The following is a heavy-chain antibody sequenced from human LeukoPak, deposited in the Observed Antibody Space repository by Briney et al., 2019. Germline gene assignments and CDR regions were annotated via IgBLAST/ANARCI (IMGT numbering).Heavy chain of an antibody. J-gene: IGHJ4*02. CDR3: ARDSASYYGGFFGY. V-gene: IGHV3-74*01. D-gene: IGHD1-26*01. Sequence: GGSLRLSCAASGLTFSSHWMHWVRQAPGKGLVWVSRINSDGSTTTYADSVKGRFTISRDNANNTLYLQMSSLRAEDTAVYYCARDSASYYGGFFGYWGQGTLVTVSS. CDR2: INSDGSTT. CDR1: GLTFSSHW.